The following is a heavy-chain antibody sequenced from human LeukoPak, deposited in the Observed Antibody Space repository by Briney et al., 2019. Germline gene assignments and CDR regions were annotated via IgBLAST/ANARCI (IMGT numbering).Heavy chain of an antibody. D-gene: IGHD5-18*01. J-gene: IGHJ4*02. CDR2: ISSSSSYI. Sequence: PGGSLRLSCAASGFTFSSYSMNWVRQAPGKGLEWVSSISSSSSYIYYADSVKGRFTISRDNSKNTLYLQMNSLRAEDTAVYYCAKDSSGGYSCPDYWGQGTLVTVSS. CDR1: GFTFSSYS. CDR3: AKDSSGGYSCPDY. V-gene: IGHV3-21*01.